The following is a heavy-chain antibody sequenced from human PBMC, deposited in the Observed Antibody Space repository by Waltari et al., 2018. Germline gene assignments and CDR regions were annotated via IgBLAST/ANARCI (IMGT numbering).Heavy chain of an antibody. CDR3: ARGYCSGGSCSRAFDI. CDR2: IYHSGST. V-gene: IGHV4-38-2*02. J-gene: IGHJ3*02. D-gene: IGHD2-15*01. CDR1: GYATSSGYS. Sequence: QVQLQESGPGLVKPSETLSLTCTVSGYATSSGYSWGWFRQPPGKGLGWIGSIYHSGSTYYNPSLKSRVTISVDTSKNQFSLKLSSVTAADTAVYYCARGYCSGGSCSRAFDIWGQGTMVTVSS.